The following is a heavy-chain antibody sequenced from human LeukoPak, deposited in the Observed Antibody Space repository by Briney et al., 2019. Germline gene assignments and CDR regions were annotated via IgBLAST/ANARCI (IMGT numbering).Heavy chain of an antibody. J-gene: IGHJ3*01. Sequence: GGSLRLSCGVSGFSFNSYSMNWVRQAPGKGLELVASLTGHGTGMFYADSLRGRLTISRDNYKNSLYLQMNSLRVEDTAVYYCAKAQSDIVGAVFFAFDVWGQGTMVSVSS. V-gene: IGHV3-21*01. CDR2: LTGHGTGM. CDR1: GFSFNSYS. CDR3: AKAQSDIVGAVFFAFDV. D-gene: IGHD1-26*01.